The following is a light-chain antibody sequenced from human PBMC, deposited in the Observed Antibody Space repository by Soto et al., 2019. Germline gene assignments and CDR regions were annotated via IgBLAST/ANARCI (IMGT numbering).Light chain of an antibody. Sequence: AIQMTQSPSSLAASIGDRVTITCRASQGVRNDLGWYQQKPCKAPRLLIFGASTLQTGVPSRFSGSGSGTDFTLTISDLQSEDFATYYCLQGWTFGQGTRVEIK. J-gene: IGKJ1*01. CDR1: QGVRND. V-gene: IGKV1-6*01. CDR3: LQGWT. CDR2: GAS.